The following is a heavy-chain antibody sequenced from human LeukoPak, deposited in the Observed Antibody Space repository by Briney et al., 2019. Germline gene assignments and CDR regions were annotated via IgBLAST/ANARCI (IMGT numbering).Heavy chain of an antibody. D-gene: IGHD1-14*01. V-gene: IGHV3-48*03. CDR1: GFTFSSYE. CDR3: ARARSRTGHFDY. Sequence: GGSLRLSCAASGFTFSSYEMNWVRQAPGKGLEWVSYISSSGSTIYYADSVKGRFTISRDNAKNSLYLQMNSLRAEDTAVYYCARARSRTGHFDYWGQGTLVTVSS. CDR2: ISSSGSTI. J-gene: IGHJ4*02.